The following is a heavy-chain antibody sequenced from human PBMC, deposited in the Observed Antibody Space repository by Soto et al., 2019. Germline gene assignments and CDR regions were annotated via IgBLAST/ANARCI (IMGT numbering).Heavy chain of an antibody. V-gene: IGHV4-4*02. CDR3: ARVLRGWFDP. Sequence: QVQLQESGPGLVKPSGTLSLTCAVSGGSITSANWWTWVRQPPGGGLEWIGEISHSGITYYKASLKSRVTMSVDKTKNDVSLKLTSVTAADTAVYYCARVLRGWFDPWGQGTPVTVSS. J-gene: IGHJ5*02. CDR1: GGSITSANW. CDR2: ISHSGIT.